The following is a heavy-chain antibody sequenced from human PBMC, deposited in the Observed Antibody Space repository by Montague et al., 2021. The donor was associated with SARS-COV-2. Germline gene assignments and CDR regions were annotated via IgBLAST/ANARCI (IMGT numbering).Heavy chain of an antibody. CDR2: TYYRSKWYN. CDR1: GGSVSSNIAA. J-gene: IGHJ4*02. D-gene: IGHD1-14*01. Sequence: CAISGGSVSSNIAAWNWIRQSPSRGLEWLGRTYYRSKWYNDYAVSVRSRITISPDTSKNQFSLQLNSVTPEDTAVYYCTQERGPGRTTWHYFDYWGQGTLVTVSP. CDR3: TQERGPGRTTWHYFDY. V-gene: IGHV6-1*01.